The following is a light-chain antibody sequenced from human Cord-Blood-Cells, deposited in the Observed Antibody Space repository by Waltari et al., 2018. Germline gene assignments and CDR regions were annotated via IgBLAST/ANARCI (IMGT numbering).Light chain of an antibody. J-gene: IGLJ1*01. CDR3: SSYTSSSTL. Sequence: QSALTQPASVSGPPGQPITISCTGTSSDVGGYNYVSWYQHHPGKAPKPMIYDVSNRPSGVSNRFSGSKSGNTASLTISGLQAEDEADYYCSSYTSSSTLFGTGTKVTVL. CDR2: DVS. V-gene: IGLV2-14*03. CDR1: SSDVGGYNY.